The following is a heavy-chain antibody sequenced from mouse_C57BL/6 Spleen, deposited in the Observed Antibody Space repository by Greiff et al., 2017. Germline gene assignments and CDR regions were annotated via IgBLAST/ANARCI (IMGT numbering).Heavy chain of an antibody. J-gene: IGHJ1*03. Sequence: VQLQQSGPELVKPGASVKISCKASGYAFSSSWMNWVKQRPGKGLEWIGRIYPGDGDTNYNGKFKGKATLTADKSSSTAYMQLSSLTSEDSAVYFCARCLGHSYWYFDVWGTGTTVTVSS. CDR2: IYPGDGDT. CDR1: GYAFSSSW. V-gene: IGHV1-82*01. D-gene: IGHD4-1*01. CDR3: ARCLGHSYWYFDV.